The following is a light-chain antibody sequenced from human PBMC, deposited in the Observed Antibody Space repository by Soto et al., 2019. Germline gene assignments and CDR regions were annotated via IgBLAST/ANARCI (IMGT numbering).Light chain of an antibody. CDR3: SSYTSSSTL. J-gene: IGLJ1*01. CDR1: SSDVGSYNY. Sequence: QSVLTQPASVSGSPGQSITISCTGTSSDVGSYNYVSWYQQHPGKAPQLMIYEVSDRPSGISSRCSGSKSGNTASLTISGLQTEDEADYYCSSYTSSSTLFGTGTKLTVL. CDR2: EVS. V-gene: IGLV2-14*01.